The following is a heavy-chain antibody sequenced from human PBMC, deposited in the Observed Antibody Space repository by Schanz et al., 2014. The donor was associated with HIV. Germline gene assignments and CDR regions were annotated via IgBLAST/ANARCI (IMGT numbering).Heavy chain of an antibody. J-gene: IGHJ4*02. CDR2: ISISGDVT. V-gene: IGHV3-NL1*01. CDR3: ANEEVPNDY. Sequence: QVQLVESGGGVVQPGRSLRLSCTASGFTFSSSGMHWVRQAPGKGLEWVSGISISGDVTYYSDSVKGRFTISRDNSKNTVYLQMNSLRAEDTAVYYCANEEVPNDYWGQGTLVTVSS. CDR1: GFTFSSSG.